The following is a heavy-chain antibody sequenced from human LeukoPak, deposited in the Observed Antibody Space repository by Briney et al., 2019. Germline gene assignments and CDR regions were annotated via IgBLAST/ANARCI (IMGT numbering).Heavy chain of an antibody. V-gene: IGHV3-21*01. CDR2: ISSSSSYI. J-gene: IGHJ5*02. CDR1: GFTFSSYS. Sequence: GGSLRLSCAASGFTFSSYSMNWVRQAPGKGLGWVSSISSSSSYIYYADSVKGRFTISRDNAKNSLYLQMNSLRAEDTAVYYCARPAETGSSPASNWFDPWGQGTLVTVSS. D-gene: IGHD6-6*01. CDR3: ARPAETGSSPASNWFDP.